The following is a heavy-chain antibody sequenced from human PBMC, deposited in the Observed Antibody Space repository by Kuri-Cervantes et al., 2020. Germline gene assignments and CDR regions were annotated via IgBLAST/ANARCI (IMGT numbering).Heavy chain of an antibody. D-gene: IGHD6-13*01. CDR3: ARHVFLVSSAFDY. CDR1: GYSFTSYW. V-gene: IGHV5-51*01. Sequence: KVSCKGSGYSFTSYWIGWVRQMPGKGLEWMGIIYPGDSDTRYSPSFQGQVTISADKSISTAYLQWSSLKASDTAMYYWARHVFLVSSAFDYWCQGSLVTVSS. CDR2: IYPGDSDT. J-gene: IGHJ4*02.